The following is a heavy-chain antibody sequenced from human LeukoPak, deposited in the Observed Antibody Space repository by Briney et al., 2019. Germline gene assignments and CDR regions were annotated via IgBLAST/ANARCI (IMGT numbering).Heavy chain of an antibody. J-gene: IGHJ6*03. CDR1: GYTFTSYD. V-gene: IGHV1-8*03. Sequence: ASVKVSCKASGYTFTSYDINWVRQATGRGLEWMGWMNPNSGDTGYAQKFQGRITITRNTSISTAYMDLSSLRSEDTAVYYCARGNYGSGSYTAIDVWGKGTTVTVSS. CDR2: MNPNSGDT. D-gene: IGHD3-10*01. CDR3: ARGNYGSGSYTAIDV.